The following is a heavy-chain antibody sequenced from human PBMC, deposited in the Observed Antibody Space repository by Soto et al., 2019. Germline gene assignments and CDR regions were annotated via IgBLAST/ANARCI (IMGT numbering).Heavy chain of an antibody. J-gene: IGHJ4*02. V-gene: IGHV3-33*01. CDR1: GFTFSSYG. CDR3: AREGGSSSCFDY. D-gene: IGHD6-6*01. Sequence: PGESLSLSCAASGFTFSSYGMHWVRHAPGKGLEWVAVIWYDGSNSYYADSVKGRFTISRDNSKNTLYLQMNSLRAEDTAVYYCAREGGSSSCFDYWGQGTLVTVSS. CDR2: IWYDGSNS.